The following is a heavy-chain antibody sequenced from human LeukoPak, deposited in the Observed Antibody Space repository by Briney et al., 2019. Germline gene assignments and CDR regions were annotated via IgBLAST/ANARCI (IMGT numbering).Heavy chain of an antibody. CDR2: IWSDGTDK. CDR3: AKDAQRGFDFSNSLES. Sequence: GGSLRLSCATSGFTFSHYGMHWVRQAPGKGLEWVAIIWSDGTDKYYGDSVKGRFTISRDNSKNTVYLQMNSLRVEDTAVYYCAKDAQRGFDFSNSLESWGQGTLVTVSS. D-gene: IGHD4-11*01. CDR1: GFTFSHYG. V-gene: IGHV3-33*06. J-gene: IGHJ4*02.